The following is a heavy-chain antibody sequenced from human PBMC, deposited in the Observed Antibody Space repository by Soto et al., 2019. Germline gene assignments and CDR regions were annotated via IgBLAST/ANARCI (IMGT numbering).Heavy chain of an antibody. V-gene: IGHV4-59*08. J-gene: IGHJ4*02. CDR1: GDSISSYY. Sequence: SGSLSLTCTVSGDSISSYYWSWIRQPPGKGLEWIGYIYYSGSTNYNPSLKSRVTISVDTSKNQFSLKLSSVTAADTAVYYCARRYGGTLDHWGQGTLVTVSS. CDR3: ARRYGGTLDH. CDR2: IYYSGST. D-gene: IGHD4-17*01.